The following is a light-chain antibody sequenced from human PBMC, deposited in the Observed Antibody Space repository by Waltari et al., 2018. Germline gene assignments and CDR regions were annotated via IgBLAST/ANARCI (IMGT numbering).Light chain of an antibody. Sequence: DIQMTQSPSSLSASVGDRVTITCQASQGVANSLNWYQQKPGKAPKLLTSRASNLESGVPSRFSGGGYGTHFSLTISNLQPEDIATYYCQQFHIVLSFGQGTKLEIK. CDR2: RAS. CDR1: QGVANS. CDR3: QQFHIVLS. J-gene: IGKJ2*01. V-gene: IGKV1-33*01.